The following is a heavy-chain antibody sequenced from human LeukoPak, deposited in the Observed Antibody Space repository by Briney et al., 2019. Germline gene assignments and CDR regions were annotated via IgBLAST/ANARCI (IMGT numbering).Heavy chain of an antibody. CDR1: GGSISSYY. CDR2: IYTSGST. CDR3: ARSRLIVGATSPGWFDP. V-gene: IGHV4-4*09. J-gene: IGHJ5*02. D-gene: IGHD1-26*01. Sequence: SETLSLTCTVSGGSISSYYWSWIRQPPGKGLEWIGYIYTSGSTNYNPSLKSRVTISVDTSKNQFSLELSSVTAADTAVYYCARSRLIVGATSPGWFDPWGQGTLDTVSS.